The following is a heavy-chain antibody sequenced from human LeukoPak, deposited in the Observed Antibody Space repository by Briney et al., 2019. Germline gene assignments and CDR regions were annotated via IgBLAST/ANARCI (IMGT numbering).Heavy chain of an antibody. D-gene: IGHD2-2*01. CDR3: ARLPGGLDF. Sequence: ASVKVSCKASGYTFTSYYIHWVRQAPGQGLEWMGIVNPSSGSTTYAQKFQGRVTMTRDTSTSTVYMELSSLRSEDTAVCFCARLPGGLDFWGQGTLVTVSS. J-gene: IGHJ4*02. V-gene: IGHV1-46*01. CDR2: VNPSSGST. CDR1: GYTFTSYY.